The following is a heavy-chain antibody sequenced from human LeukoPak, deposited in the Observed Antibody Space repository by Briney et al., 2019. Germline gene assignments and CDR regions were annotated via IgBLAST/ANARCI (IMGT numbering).Heavy chain of an antibody. CDR2: ISWNSGSI. V-gene: IGHV3-9*01. CDR3: AKSPYYDYVWGSYHDY. Sequence: PGGSLRLSCAASGFTFDDYAMHRVRQAPGKGLEWVSGISWNSGSIGYADSVKGRFTISRDNAKNSLYLQMNSLRAEDTALYYCAKSPYYDYVWGSYHDYWGQGTLVTVSS. CDR1: GFTFDDYA. D-gene: IGHD3-16*02. J-gene: IGHJ4*02.